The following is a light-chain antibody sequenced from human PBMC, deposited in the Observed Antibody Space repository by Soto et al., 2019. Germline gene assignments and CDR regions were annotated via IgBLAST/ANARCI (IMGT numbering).Light chain of an antibody. CDR2: GAS. J-gene: IGKJ4*01. V-gene: IGKV3-20*01. CDR3: QQYGSSVVT. Sequence: EIVLTQSPGTLSLSPGERATLSCRASQSVSSNSLAWYQQKPGQATRLLIYGASSRASGIPGRFSGSGSGTDFTLTINSLQPEDFAVYYCQQYGSSVVTFGGGSKVEIK. CDR1: QSVSSNS.